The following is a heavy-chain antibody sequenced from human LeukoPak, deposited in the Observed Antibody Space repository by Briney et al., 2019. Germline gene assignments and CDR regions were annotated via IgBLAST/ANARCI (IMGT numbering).Heavy chain of an antibody. CDR1: GGSISSGGYY. CDR3: ARAHSGSYHGDWFDP. D-gene: IGHD1-26*01. J-gene: IGHJ5*02. Sequence: SQTLSLTCTVSGGSISSGGYYWSWIRQHPGKGLEWFGYIYYSGSTYYNPSLKSRVTISVDTSKNQFSLKLSSVTAADTAVYYCARAHSGSYHGDWFDPWGQGTLVTVSS. V-gene: IGHV4-31*03. CDR2: IYYSGST.